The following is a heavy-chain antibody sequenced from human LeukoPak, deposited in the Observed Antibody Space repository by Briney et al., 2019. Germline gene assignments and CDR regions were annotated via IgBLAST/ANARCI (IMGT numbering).Heavy chain of an antibody. J-gene: IGHJ5*02. CDR1: GYTFTSYA. CDR2: INAGNGNT. Sequence: GASVKVSCKASGYTFTSYAMHWVRQAPGQRLEWMGWINAGNGNTKYSQKFQGRVTITRDTSASTAYMELSSLRSEDTAVYYCARGAHYYDSSGYYSFPVDPWGQGTLVTVSS. CDR3: ARGAHYYDSSGYYSFPVDP. D-gene: IGHD3-22*01. V-gene: IGHV1-3*01.